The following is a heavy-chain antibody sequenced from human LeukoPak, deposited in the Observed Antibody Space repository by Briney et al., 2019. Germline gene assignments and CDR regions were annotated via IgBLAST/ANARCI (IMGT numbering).Heavy chain of an antibody. J-gene: IGHJ6*02. CDR2: IKQDGSEK. CDR1: GFTFSSYG. Sequence: GGSLRLSCAASGFTFSSYGMHWVRQAPGKGLEWVANIKQDGSEKYYVDSVKGRFTISRDNAKNSLYLQMNSLRAEDTAVYYCARDPLVGATYYYYYGMDVWGQGTTVTVSS. D-gene: IGHD1-26*01. CDR3: ARDPLVGATYYYYYGMDV. V-gene: IGHV3-7*01.